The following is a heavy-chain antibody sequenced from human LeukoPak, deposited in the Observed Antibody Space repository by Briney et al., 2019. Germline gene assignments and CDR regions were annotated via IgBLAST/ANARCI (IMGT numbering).Heavy chain of an antibody. V-gene: IGHV1-24*01. CDR1: GYTLTELS. CDR3: ATVGSWYYYFDY. D-gene: IGHD6-13*01. J-gene: IGHJ4*02. CDR2: FDPEDGET. Sequence: ASVKVSCKVSGYTLTELSMHWVRQAPGKGLEWMGGFDPEDGETIYAQKFQGRVTMTEDTSTDTAYMELSSLRSEDTAVYYCATVGSWYYYFDYWAREPWSPSPQ.